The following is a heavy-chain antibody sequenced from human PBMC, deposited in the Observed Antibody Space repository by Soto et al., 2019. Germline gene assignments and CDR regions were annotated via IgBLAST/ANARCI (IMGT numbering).Heavy chain of an antibody. CDR2: IIPIFGTA. D-gene: IGHD3-3*01. J-gene: IGHJ6*02. CDR3: ATKYYGFYGMDV. CDR1: GGTFSSYA. Sequence: SSVKVSCKASGGTFSSYAISWVRQAPGQGLEWMGGIIPIFGTANYAQKFQGRVTITADESTSTAYMELSSLRSEDTAVYYCATKYYGFYGMDVWGQGTTVTVSS. V-gene: IGHV1-69*13.